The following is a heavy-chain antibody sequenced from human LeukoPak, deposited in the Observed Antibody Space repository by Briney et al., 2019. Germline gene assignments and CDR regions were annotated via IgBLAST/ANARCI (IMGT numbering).Heavy chain of an antibody. Sequence: ASVKVSCKASGGTFSSYAISWVRQAPGQGLEWMGGIIPIFSTANYAQKFQGRVTITTDESTSTAYMELSSLSSEDTAVYYCARSGGSQYSSPSYYYMDGWGKGTKVTGSS. CDR2: IIPIFSTA. V-gene: IGHV1-69*05. CDR3: ARSGGSQYSSPSYYYMDG. J-gene: IGHJ6*03. D-gene: IGHD6-6*01. CDR1: GGTFSSYA.